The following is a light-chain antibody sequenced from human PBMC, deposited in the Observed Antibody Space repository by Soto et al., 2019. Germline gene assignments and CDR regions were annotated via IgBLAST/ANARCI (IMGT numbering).Light chain of an antibody. CDR3: QQYHSYSEA. J-gene: IGKJ1*01. CDR1: QTISSW. Sequence: DIQMTHSPSTLSGSVGDRVTITCRPSQTISSWLAWYQQKPGKAPKLLIYKASTLKSGVPSRFSGSGSGTEFTLTISSLQPDDFATYYCQQYHSYSEAFGQGTKV. CDR2: KAS. V-gene: IGKV1-5*03.